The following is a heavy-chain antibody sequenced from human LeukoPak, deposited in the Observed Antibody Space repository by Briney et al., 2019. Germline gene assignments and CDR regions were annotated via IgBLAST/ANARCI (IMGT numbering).Heavy chain of an antibody. CDR2: INHSGST. CDR1: GGSFSGYY. Sequence: SSETLSLTCAVYGGSFSGYYWSWIRQPPGKGLEWIGEINHSGSTNYNPSLKSRVTISVDTPKNQFSLKLSSVTAADTAVYYCARGRRGSIVATIFDYWGQGTLVTVSS. CDR3: ARGRRGSIVATIFDY. V-gene: IGHV4-34*01. J-gene: IGHJ4*02. D-gene: IGHD5-12*01.